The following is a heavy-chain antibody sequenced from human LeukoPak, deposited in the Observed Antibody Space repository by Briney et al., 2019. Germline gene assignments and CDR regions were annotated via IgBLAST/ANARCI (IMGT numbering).Heavy chain of an antibody. Sequence: GGSLRLSCAASRFTFRDYYMSWIRQAPGKGREWVSYISSSSSYTNYADSVKGRFTISRDNAKNSLYMQMNSLRAEDTAVFYCARGRAVIVPAYYFDYWGQGTLVTVSS. CDR3: ARGRAVIVPAYYFDY. V-gene: IGHV3-11*05. D-gene: IGHD2-2*01. CDR1: RFTFRDYY. CDR2: ISSSSSYT. J-gene: IGHJ4*02.